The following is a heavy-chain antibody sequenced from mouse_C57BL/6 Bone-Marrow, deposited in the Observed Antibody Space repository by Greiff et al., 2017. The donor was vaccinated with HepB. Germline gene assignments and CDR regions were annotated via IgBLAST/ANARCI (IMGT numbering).Heavy chain of an antibody. CDR2: SRNKANDYTT. CDR1: GFTFSDFY. J-gene: IGHJ1*03. Sequence: EVKLMESGGGLVQSGRSLRLSCATSGFTFSDFYMEWVRQAPGKGLEWIAASRNKANDYTTEYSASVKGRFIVSRDTSQSILYLQMNALRAEDTAIYYCARLADYYGSSGWYFDVWGTGTTVTVSS. V-gene: IGHV7-1*01. D-gene: IGHD1-1*01. CDR3: ARLADYYGSSGWYFDV.